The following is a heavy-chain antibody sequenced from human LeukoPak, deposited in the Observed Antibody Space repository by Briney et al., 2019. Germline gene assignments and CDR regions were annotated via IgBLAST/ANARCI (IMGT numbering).Heavy chain of an antibody. J-gene: IGHJ4*02. CDR3: ARGFDF. CDR1: GASISSGGYS. V-gene: IGHV4-30-2*01. Sequence: SQTLSLTCAVSGASISSGGYSWGWIRQPPGKGLEWIGYTYHSGNTYCSPSLKSRVTISVDGSKNQFSLRLNSVTAADTAVYFCARGFDFWGQGILVTVSS. CDR2: TYHSGNT.